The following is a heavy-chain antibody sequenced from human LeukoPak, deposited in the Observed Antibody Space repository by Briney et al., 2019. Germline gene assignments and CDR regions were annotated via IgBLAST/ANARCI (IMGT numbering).Heavy chain of an antibody. Sequence: SETLSLTCTVSGGSISSSSYYWGWIRQHPGKGLEWIGYIYYSGSTYYNPSLKSRVTISVDTSKNQFSLKLSSVTAADTAVYYCARGPYDSSGYSQHPWGQGTLVTVSS. V-gene: IGHV4-31*03. CDR1: GGSISSSSYY. D-gene: IGHD3-22*01. CDR3: ARGPYDSSGYSQHP. CDR2: IYYSGST. J-gene: IGHJ5*02.